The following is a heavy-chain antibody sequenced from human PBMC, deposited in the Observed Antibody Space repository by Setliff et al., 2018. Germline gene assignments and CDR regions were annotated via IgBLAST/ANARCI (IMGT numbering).Heavy chain of an antibody. Sequence: PGGSLRLSCAASGFSLSDYYMSWARQAPGKGLEWISKISGSGTTIFYADSVRGRFTISRDNANNLLYLQMNNLRVEDTALYSCARDGVSYAMDVWGHGTTVTVSS. CDR2: ISGSGTTI. V-gene: IGHV3-11*04. CDR3: ARDGVSYAMDV. CDR1: GFSLSDYY. J-gene: IGHJ6*02.